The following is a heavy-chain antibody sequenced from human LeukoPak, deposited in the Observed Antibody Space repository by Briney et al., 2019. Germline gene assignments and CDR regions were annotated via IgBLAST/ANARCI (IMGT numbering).Heavy chain of an antibody. CDR1: GFTVSSNY. Sequence: GGSLRLSCAASGFTVSSNYMSWVRQAPGKGLEWVSVIYSGGSTYYADSVKGRFTISRDNSKNTLYLQMNSLRAEDTAVYYCAKEESSWSAFDIWGQGTMVTVSS. CDR3: AKEESSWSAFDI. D-gene: IGHD6-13*01. CDR2: IYSGGST. V-gene: IGHV3-53*01. J-gene: IGHJ3*02.